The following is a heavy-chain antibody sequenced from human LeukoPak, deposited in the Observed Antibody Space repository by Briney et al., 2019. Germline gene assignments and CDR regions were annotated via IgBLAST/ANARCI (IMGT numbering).Heavy chain of an antibody. J-gene: IGHJ5*02. Sequence: SGTLSLTCAVSGGSISSSNWWSWVRQPPGKGLEWIGEIYHSGSTNYNPSLKSRVTISVDTSKNQFSLKLSSVTAADTAVYYCARVSRQLWLSEWFDPWGQGTLVTVSS. D-gene: IGHD5-18*01. CDR3: ARVSRQLWLSEWFDP. V-gene: IGHV4-4*02. CDR2: IYHSGST. CDR1: GGSISSSNW.